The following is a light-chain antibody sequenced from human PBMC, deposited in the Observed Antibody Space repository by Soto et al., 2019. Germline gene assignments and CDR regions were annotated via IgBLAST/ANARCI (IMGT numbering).Light chain of an antibody. J-gene: IGKJ4*01. Sequence: ELVMTQSPATRSLAPGERATLSCRASQTVGINLAWYQQKPGQAPRLLIFGASTRATGVPARFSGSGSGTEFTLTLNSLQSEDFAIYYCQQYNQWPLTFGGGTKVDIK. CDR1: QTVGIN. CDR2: GAS. CDR3: QQYNQWPLT. V-gene: IGKV3-15*01.